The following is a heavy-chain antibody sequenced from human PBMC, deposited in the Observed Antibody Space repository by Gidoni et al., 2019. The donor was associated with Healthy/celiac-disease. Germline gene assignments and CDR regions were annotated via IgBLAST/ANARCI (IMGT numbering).Heavy chain of an antibody. J-gene: IGHJ5*02. CDR2: INHSGST. V-gene: IGHV4-34*01. CDR1: GWSFSGYY. Sequence: QVQLQQWGAGLLKPSETLSLTCAVYGWSFSGYYWSWIRQPPGKGLEGIGEINHSGSTNYNPSLKSRVTISVDTSKNQFSLKLSSVTAADTAVYYCARGGLNDNWFDPWGQGTLVTVSS. D-gene: IGHD5-12*01. CDR3: ARGGLNDNWFDP.